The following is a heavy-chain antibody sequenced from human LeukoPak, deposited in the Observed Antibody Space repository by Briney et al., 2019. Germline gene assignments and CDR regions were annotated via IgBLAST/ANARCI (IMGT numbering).Heavy chain of an antibody. J-gene: IGHJ3*02. CDR2: IRSKAYGGTT. Sequence: GGSLRLSCTASGFTFGDYSMNWVRQAPGKGLEWVGFIRSKAYGGTTEYAASVKGRFTISRDDSKSIAYLQMNSLKTEVTAVYYCTLDGLVAFDIWGQGTMVTVSS. V-gene: IGHV3-49*04. CDR1: GFTFGDYS. CDR3: TLDGLVAFDI.